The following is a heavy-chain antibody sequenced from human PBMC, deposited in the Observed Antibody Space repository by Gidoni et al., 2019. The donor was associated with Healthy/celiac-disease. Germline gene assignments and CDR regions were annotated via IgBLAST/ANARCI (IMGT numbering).Heavy chain of an antibody. V-gene: IGHV4-59*01. J-gene: IGHJ3*02. Sequence: QVQLQESGPGLVTPSETLSLTCTVAGASLRSYYWSWIRQPPGKGLEWIGYIYYRGSTNYNPSLKSRVTISVDTSKNQFSLKLSSVTAADTAVYYCARDRGYCSSTSCFPDAFDIWGQGTMVTVSS. CDR3: ARDRGYCSSTSCFPDAFDI. CDR2: IYYRGST. CDR1: GASLRSYY. D-gene: IGHD2-2*01.